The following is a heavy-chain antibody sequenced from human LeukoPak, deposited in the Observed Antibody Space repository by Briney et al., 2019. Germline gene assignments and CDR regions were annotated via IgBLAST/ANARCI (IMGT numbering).Heavy chain of an antibody. CDR3: AKDMAGLSPSYGMDV. V-gene: IGHV3-9*01. Sequence: PGRSLRLSCAASGFTFDDYAMHWVRQAPGKGLEWVSGISWNSGSIGYADSVKGRFTISRDNAKNSLNLQMNSLRAEDTALYYCAKDMAGLSPSYGMDVWGQGTTVTVSS. J-gene: IGHJ6*02. CDR2: ISWNSGSI. CDR1: GFTFDDYA. D-gene: IGHD6-19*01.